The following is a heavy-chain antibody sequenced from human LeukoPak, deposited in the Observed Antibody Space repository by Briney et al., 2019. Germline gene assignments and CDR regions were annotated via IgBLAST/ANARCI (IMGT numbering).Heavy chain of an antibody. CDR2: ISGSGGRT. J-gene: IGHJ4*02. CDR3: ARAWYSSTWYPDY. Sequence: GGSLRLSCAASGFTFSSYATSWVRQAPGKGLEWVSAISGSGGRTYYADSVKGRFTISRDNSMNTLYLQMDSLRAEDTAVYYCARAWYSSTWYPDYWGQGTLVIVSS. V-gene: IGHV3-23*01. D-gene: IGHD6-13*01. CDR1: GFTFSSYA.